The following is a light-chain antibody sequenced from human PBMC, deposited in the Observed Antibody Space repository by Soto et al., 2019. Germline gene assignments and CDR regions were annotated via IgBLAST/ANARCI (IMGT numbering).Light chain of an antibody. CDR1: QGISSY. Sequence: DIPLTQSPSFLSASVGDRVTTSCRASQGISSYLAWYQQTPGKAPKLLIYASSTLQSGVPSRFSGSGSGTEFTLTIGSLQPEDFATYYCQQLNTFPVTFGQGTRLDI. CDR3: QQLNTFPVT. J-gene: IGKJ5*01. CDR2: ASS. V-gene: IGKV1-9*01.